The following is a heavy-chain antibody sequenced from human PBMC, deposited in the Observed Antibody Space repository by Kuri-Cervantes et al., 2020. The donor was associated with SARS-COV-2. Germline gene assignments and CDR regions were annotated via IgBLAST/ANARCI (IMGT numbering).Heavy chain of an antibody. CDR3: ARRRRKSPRIGSYDY. CDR1: GDSVSSNSAA. D-gene: IGHD2-15*01. CDR2: TYYRSKWYN. V-gene: IGHV6-1*01. J-gene: IGHJ4*02. Sequence: LRLSCAISGDSVSSNSAAWNWIRQSPSRGLEWLGRTYYRSKWYNDYAVSVKSRITINPDTSKNQFSLQLNSVTPEDTAVYYCARRRRKSPRIGSYDYWGQGTLVTVSS.